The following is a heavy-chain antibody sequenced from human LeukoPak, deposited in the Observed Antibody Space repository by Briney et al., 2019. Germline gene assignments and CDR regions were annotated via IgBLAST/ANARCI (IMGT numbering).Heavy chain of an antibody. D-gene: IGHD3-10*01. CDR1: GFTFSSYW. V-gene: IGHV3-7*01. CDR2: IKQDGSEK. J-gene: IGHJ4*02. Sequence: GGSPRLSCAASGFTFSSYWMNWVRQAPGKGLEWVANIKQDGSEKYYVDSVKGRFTISRDNAKNSLYLQMNSLRAEDTAVYYCARDRNTFGVDYWGQGTLVTVSS. CDR3: ARDRNTFGVDY.